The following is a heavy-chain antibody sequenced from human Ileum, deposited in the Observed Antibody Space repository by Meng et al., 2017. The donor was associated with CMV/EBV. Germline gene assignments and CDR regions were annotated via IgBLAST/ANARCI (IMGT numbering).Heavy chain of an antibody. J-gene: IGHJ6*02. CDR2: IYSGGST. D-gene: IGHD2-2*01. V-gene: IGHV3-53*01. Sequence: GSLRLSCAASGFTVSSNYMSWVRQAPGKGLEWVSVIYSGGSTYYADSVKGRFTISRDNSKNTLYLQMNSLRAEDTAVYYCARGFATSPYYYYGMDVWGQGTTVTVSS. CDR1: GFTVSSNY. CDR3: ARGFATSPYYYYGMDV.